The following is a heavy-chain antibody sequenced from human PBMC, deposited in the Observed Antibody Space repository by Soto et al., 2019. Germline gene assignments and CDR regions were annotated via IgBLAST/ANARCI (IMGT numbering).Heavy chain of an antibody. CDR3: AKDPANIVVDDGVIDY. D-gene: IGHD2-15*01. V-gene: IGHV1-69*13. CDR2: IVPIYGTR. Sequence: SVKVSCKASGGTFSRYAFSWVRQAPGQGLEWMGGIVPIYGTRGFAQKFQGRLTITADEPTRTAYMELSSLRSEDTAVYYCAKDPANIVVDDGVIDYWGQGTLVTVSS. CDR1: GGTFSRYA. J-gene: IGHJ4*02.